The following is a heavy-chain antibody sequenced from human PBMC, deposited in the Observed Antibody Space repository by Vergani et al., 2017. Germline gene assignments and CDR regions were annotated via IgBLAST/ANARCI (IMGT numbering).Heavy chain of an antibody. Sequence: QVQLQQWGAGLLKPSETLSLTCAVYGGSFSGYYWSWIRQPPGKGLEWIGEINHSGSTNYNPSLKSRVTISVDTSKNQFSLKLSSVTAADTAVYYCASQRYDFWGGAFFDYWGQGTLVTVAS. CDR1: GGSFSGYY. J-gene: IGHJ4*02. D-gene: IGHD3-3*01. CDR3: ASQRYDFWGGAFFDY. CDR2: INHSGST. V-gene: IGHV4-34*01.